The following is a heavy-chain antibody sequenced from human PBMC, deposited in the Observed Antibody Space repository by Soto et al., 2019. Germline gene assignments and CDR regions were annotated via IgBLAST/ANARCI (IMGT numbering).Heavy chain of an antibody. V-gene: IGHV1-69*13. Sequence: SVKVSCKASGGTFSSYAISWVRQAPGQGLEWMGGIIPIFGTANYAQKFQGRVTITADESTSTAYMELSSLRAEDTAVYYCARDRYSSGWMGYGYYYGVDVWGQGTTVTVSS. J-gene: IGHJ6*02. D-gene: IGHD6-19*01. CDR2: IIPIFGTA. CDR1: GGTFSSYA. CDR3: ARDRYSSGWMGYGYYYGVDV.